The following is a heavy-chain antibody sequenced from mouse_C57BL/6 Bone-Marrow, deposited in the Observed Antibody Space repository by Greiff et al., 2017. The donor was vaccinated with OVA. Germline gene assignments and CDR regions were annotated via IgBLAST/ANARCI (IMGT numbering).Heavy chain of an antibody. CDR3: ATSVVAYYYAMDY. CDR2: ISGGGGNT. D-gene: IGHD1-1*01. J-gene: IGHJ4*01. V-gene: IGHV5-9*01. CDR1: GFTFSSYT. Sequence: EVQVVESGGGLVKPGGSLKLSCAASGFTFSSYTMSWVRQTPEKRLEWVATISGGGGNTYYPDSVKGRFTISRDNAKNTLYLQMSSLRSEDTALYYCATSVVAYYYAMDYWGQGTSVTVSS.